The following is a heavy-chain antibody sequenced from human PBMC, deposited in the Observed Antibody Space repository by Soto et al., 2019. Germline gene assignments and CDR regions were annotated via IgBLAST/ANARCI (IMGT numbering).Heavy chain of an antibody. J-gene: IGHJ3*02. D-gene: IGHD3-3*01. CDR2: INPNRGGT. Sequence: GASVKVSCKASGYTFTGYYMHWVRQAPGQGLEWMGWINPNRGGTNYAQKFQGRVTMTRDTSISTAYMELSGLRSDDTAVYYCAREGSGYSAFDIWGQGTMVTVSS. CDR1: GYTFTGYY. V-gene: IGHV1-2*02. CDR3: AREGSGYSAFDI.